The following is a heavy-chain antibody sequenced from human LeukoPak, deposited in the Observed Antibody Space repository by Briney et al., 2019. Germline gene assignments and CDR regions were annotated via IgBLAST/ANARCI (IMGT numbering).Heavy chain of an antibody. V-gene: IGHV4-59*01. Sequence: SETLSLTCTVSGGPISSYYWSWLRQPPGKGLEWIGYIHYSGSTNYNPSLKSRVFILVDTSKKQFSLKLSSVTAADTAVYYCATGSGIYNWFDPWGQGTLVTVSS. CDR1: GGPISSYY. D-gene: IGHD2-15*01. CDR3: ATGSGIYNWFDP. CDR2: IHYSGST. J-gene: IGHJ5*02.